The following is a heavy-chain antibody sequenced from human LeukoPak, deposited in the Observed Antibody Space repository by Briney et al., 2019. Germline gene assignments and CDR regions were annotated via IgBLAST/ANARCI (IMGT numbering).Heavy chain of an antibody. CDR1: GFTFSSYG. CDR2: ISGSGGST. J-gene: IGHJ6*03. V-gene: IGHV3-23*01. D-gene: IGHD1-26*01. CDR3: ARRELLNYYYYYYMDV. Sequence: GGSLRLSCAASGFTFSSYGMSWVRQAPGKGLEWVSAISGSGGSTYYADSVKGRFTISRDNSKNPLYLQMNSLRAEDTAVYYCARRELLNYYYYYYMDVWGKGTTVTISS.